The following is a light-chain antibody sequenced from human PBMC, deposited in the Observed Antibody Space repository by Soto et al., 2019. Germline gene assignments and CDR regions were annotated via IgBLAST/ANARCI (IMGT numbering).Light chain of an antibody. CDR2: WAS. Sequence: DIVMTQSPDSLAVSLGERATINCKSSQSMLYDSNNNNYLAWHQQKPGQPPKLLIYWASTRESGVPDRFSGSGSGTSFTLTISSLQAEDVAVYYCQQYYIAPLTFGGGTKVDIK. CDR3: QQYYIAPLT. CDR1: QSMLYDSNNNNY. J-gene: IGKJ4*01. V-gene: IGKV4-1*01.